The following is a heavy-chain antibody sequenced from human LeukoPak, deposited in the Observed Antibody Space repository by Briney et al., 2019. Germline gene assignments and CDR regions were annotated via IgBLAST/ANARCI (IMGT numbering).Heavy chain of an antibody. Sequence: ASVTVSFKASGYTFTSYYMHWVRQAPGQGLEWMGIINPSGGSTSYAQKFQGRVTMTRDTSTSTVYMELSSLRSEDTAVYYCASSPQYQYYFDYWGQGTLVTVSS. V-gene: IGHV1-46*01. CDR1: GYTFTSYY. CDR3: ASSPQYQYYFDY. D-gene: IGHD4-11*01. CDR2: INPSGGST. J-gene: IGHJ4*02.